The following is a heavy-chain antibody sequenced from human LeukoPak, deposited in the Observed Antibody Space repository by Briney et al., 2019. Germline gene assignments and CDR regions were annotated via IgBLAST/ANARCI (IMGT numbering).Heavy chain of an antibody. CDR2: IYSGGST. V-gene: IGHV3-53*01. CDR3: AREIIAAAGTKQA. J-gene: IGHJ5*02. CDR1: GFTVSSNY. D-gene: IGHD6-13*01. Sequence: GGSLRLSCAASGFTVSSNYMSWVRQAPGKGLEWVSVIYSGGSTYYADSVKGLFNISRDNSKNTVYLQMNSLRAEDTAVYYCAREIIAAAGTKQAWGQGTLVTVSS.